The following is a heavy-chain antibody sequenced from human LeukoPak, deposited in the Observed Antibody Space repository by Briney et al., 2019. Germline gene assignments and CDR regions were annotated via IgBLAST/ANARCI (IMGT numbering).Heavy chain of an antibody. CDR2: IYPRDSDT. CDR1: GYRFASYW. V-gene: IGHV5-51*01. J-gene: IGHJ5*02. CDR3: ARSHSSTLTWFDP. Sequence: GESLKISCKGSGYRFASYWIAWVRPMPGKGLEWMGIIYPRDSDTKYNPSFQGQVSISADKSISTAYLQWSSLQASDTAIYFCARSHSSTLTWFDPWGQGTLVTVSS.